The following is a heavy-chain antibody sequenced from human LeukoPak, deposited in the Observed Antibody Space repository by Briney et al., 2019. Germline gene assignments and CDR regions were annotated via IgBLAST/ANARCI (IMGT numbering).Heavy chain of an antibody. J-gene: IGHJ4*02. D-gene: IGHD2-2*01. V-gene: IGHV1-69*06. CDR3: ARYLIYCSSTSCTRGNFDY. Sequence: SVKVSCKASGGTFSSYAISWVRQAPGQGLEWMGGIIPIFGTANYAQKFQGRVTITADKSTSTANMELSSLRSEDTAVYYCARYLIYCSSTSCTRGNFDYWGQGTLVTVSS. CDR1: GGTFSSYA. CDR2: IIPIFGTA.